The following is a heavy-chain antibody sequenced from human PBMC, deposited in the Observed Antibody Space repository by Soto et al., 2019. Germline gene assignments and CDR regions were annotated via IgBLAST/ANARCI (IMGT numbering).Heavy chain of an antibody. D-gene: IGHD6-19*01. CDR3: AKGPNSGWSFYYYGRDV. V-gene: IGHV3-23*01. Sequence: EVQLLESGGSLVQPGGSLSFACAASGFTFSNYAMSWVRQAPGKGLEWVSAISGSGSPAYYAGSLKGRFTISRDNSENTLYLQMNGLRDEDTAVYYCAKGPNSGWSFYYYGRDVWGQGTRVTVSS. J-gene: IGHJ6*02. CDR1: GFTFSNYA. CDR2: ISGSGSPA.